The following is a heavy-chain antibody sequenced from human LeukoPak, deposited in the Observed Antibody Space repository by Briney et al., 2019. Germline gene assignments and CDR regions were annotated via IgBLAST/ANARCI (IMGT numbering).Heavy chain of an antibody. V-gene: IGHV1-58*01. J-gene: IGHJ3*02. CDR2: IVVGSGNT. CDR3: AVAGTDAFDI. Sequence: ASVRVSCKASGFTFTSSAVQWVRQARGEGVEWMGWIVVGSGNTNYAQKFQERVTITRDMSTSTAYMELSSLRSEDTAVYYCAVAGTDAFDIWGQGTMVTVSS. D-gene: IGHD1-1*01. CDR1: GFTFTSSA.